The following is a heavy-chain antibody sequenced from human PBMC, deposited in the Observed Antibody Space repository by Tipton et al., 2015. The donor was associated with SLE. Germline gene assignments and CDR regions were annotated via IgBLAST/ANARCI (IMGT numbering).Heavy chain of an antibody. Sequence: TLSLTCTVSGGSISSYYWSWIRQPPGKGLEWIGYIYYSGSTNYNPSLKSRVTISVDTSKNQFSLKLSSVTAADTAVYFCARHYSGSYFWFDPWGQGTLVTVSS. CDR2: IYYSGST. V-gene: IGHV4-59*08. CDR3: ARHYSGSYFWFDP. CDR1: GGSISSYY. D-gene: IGHD1-26*01. J-gene: IGHJ5*02.